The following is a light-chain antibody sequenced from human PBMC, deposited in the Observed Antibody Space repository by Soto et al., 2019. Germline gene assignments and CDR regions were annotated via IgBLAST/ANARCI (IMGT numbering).Light chain of an antibody. CDR2: DAS. V-gene: IGKV3-11*01. Sequence: PGERATLSCRASQSVSNYLGWYQQKPGQAPRLLIYDASSRATGIPARFSGSGSGTDFTLTISSLEPEDFGVYYCQHRGTFGQGTRLEIK. J-gene: IGKJ5*01. CDR1: QSVSNY. CDR3: QHRGT.